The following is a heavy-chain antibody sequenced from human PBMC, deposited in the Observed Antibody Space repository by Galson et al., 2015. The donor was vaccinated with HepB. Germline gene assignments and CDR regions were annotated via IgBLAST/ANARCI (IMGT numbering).Heavy chain of an antibody. CDR2: TYYRSKWYN. V-gene: IGHV6-1*01. Sequence: CAISGDSVSSNSAAWNWIRQSPSRGLEWLGRTYYRSKWYNDYAVSVKSRITINPDTSKNQFSLQLNSVTPEDTAVYYCSRGGGWVLLFDYWGQGTLVTVSS. CDR3: SRGGGWVLLFDY. D-gene: IGHD1-26*01. J-gene: IGHJ4*02. CDR1: GDSVSSNSAA.